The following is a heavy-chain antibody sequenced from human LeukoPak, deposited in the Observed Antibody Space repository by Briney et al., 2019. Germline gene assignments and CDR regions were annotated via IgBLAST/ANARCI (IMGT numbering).Heavy chain of an antibody. CDR2: IYYSGST. V-gene: IGHV4-59*01. J-gene: IGHJ4*02. CDR3: ARGPYYYDSSGYYFDY. Sequence: RPSETLSLTCTVSGGSISSYYWSWIRQPPGEGLEWIGYIYYSGSTNSNPSLKSRVTISVDTSKNQFSLKLSSVTAADTAVYYCARGPYYYDSSGYYFDYWGQGTLVTVSS. D-gene: IGHD3-22*01. CDR1: GGSISSYY.